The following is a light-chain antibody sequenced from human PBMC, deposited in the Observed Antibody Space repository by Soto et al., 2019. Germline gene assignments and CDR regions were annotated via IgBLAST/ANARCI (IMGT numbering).Light chain of an antibody. CDR1: QSVSSC. CDR3: QQRSNWPPPT. J-gene: IGKJ1*01. CDR2: DAS. V-gene: IGKV3-11*01. Sequence: EIVLTQSPATLSLSPGERATLSCRASQSVSSCLAWYQQKPGQAPRLLIYDASNRATGIPARFSGSGSGTDFTLTISSLDPEDFAVYYCQQRSNWPPPTFGQGTKVEIK.